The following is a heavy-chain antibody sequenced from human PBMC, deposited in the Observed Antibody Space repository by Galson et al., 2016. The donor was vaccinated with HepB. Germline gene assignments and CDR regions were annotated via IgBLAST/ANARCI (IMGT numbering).Heavy chain of an antibody. Sequence: SLRLSCAASGFSFSTFAMTWVRQAPGKGLEWVSSVTGSGSWTYYADSVKGRLTISRDNSKNTLYLQMNSLRVEDTAVYYCAKDYVGGSYLLTQFDYWGQGTLVTVSS. J-gene: IGHJ4*02. CDR1: GFSFSTFA. CDR2: VTGSGSWT. V-gene: IGHV3-23*01. CDR3: AKDYVGGSYLLTQFDY. D-gene: IGHD3-16*02.